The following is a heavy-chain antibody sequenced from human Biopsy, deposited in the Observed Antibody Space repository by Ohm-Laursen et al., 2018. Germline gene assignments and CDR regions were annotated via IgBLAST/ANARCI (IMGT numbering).Heavy chain of an antibody. Sequence: SLRLSCAASGFTFSTYSMSWVRQAPGKGLVWVSRINSDGSSTNYADAVKGRFTISRDNAKNTVFLQMNSLRAEDTAVYYCTRAEAGSGSLLYFDYWGLGTRVTVSS. CDR2: INSDGSST. D-gene: IGHD3-10*01. CDR1: GFTFSTYS. CDR3: TRAEAGSGSLLYFDY. V-gene: IGHV3-74*01. J-gene: IGHJ4*02.